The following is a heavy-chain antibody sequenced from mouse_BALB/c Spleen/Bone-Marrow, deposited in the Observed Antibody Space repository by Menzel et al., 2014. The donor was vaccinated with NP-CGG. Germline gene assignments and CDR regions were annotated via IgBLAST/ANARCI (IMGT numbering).Heavy chain of an antibody. Sequence: LQQPGSELVRPGAPVKLSCKASGYTFTSYWMHWVKQRPGQGLEWIGNIYPGSGSTNYGEKFRSKATLTVDTSSSTAYMQLSSLTSEDSAVYYCTNHYFDYWGQGTTLTVSS. V-gene: IGHV1S22*01. J-gene: IGHJ2*01. CDR1: GYTFTSYW. CDR2: IYPGSGST. CDR3: TNHYFDY.